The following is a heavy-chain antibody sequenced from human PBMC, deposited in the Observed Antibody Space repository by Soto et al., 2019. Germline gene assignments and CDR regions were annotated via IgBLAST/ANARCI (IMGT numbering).Heavy chain of an antibody. V-gene: IGHV3-23*01. CDR2: ISGSGGST. Sequence: GGSLRLSCAASGFTFSSYAMSWVRQAPGKELEWVSAISGSGGSTYYADSVKGRFTISRDNSKNTLYLQMNSLRAEDTAVYYCAKGHYYYDSSGYSYFDYWGQGTLVTVSS. CDR3: AKGHYYYDSSGYSYFDY. CDR1: GFTFSSYA. J-gene: IGHJ4*02. D-gene: IGHD3-22*01.